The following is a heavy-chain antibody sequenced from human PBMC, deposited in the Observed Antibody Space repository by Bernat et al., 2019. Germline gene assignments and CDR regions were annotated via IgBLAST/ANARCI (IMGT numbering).Heavy chain of an antibody. Sequence: EVQLVESGGGLVQPGGSLRLSCAASGFTFSSYWMSWVRQAPGKGLEWVANIKQDGSEKYYVDSVKGRFTISRDNANNSLYLQMNGLRAEDTAVYYCARVGYYYDSSGWYFDLWGRGTLVTVSS. V-gene: IGHV3-7*03. CDR2: IKQDGSEK. D-gene: IGHD3-22*01. J-gene: IGHJ2*01. CDR1: GFTFSSYW. CDR3: ARVGYYYDSSGWYFDL.